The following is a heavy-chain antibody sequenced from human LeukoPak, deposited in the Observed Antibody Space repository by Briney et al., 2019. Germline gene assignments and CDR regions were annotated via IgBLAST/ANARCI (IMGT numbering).Heavy chain of an antibody. D-gene: IGHD2-2*01. CDR3: ARDGYCSSTSCLSYYYGMDV. J-gene: IGHJ6*02. V-gene: IGHV4-4*07. Sequence: SETLSLTCTVSGGSISSYYWSWIRQPAGKGLEWIGRIYTSGSTNYNPSLKSRVTMSVDTSKNQFSLKRSSVTAADTAVYYCARDGYCSSTSCLSYYYGMDVWGQGTTVTVSS. CDR2: IYTSGST. CDR1: GGSISSYY.